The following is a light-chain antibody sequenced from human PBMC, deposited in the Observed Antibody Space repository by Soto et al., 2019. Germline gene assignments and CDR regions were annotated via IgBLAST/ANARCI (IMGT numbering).Light chain of an antibody. Sequence: EIVMTQTPLSLSVTPVQPASISCTSSQSLLHSDGQTYLDWYLQKPGQPPRLLIYDVSNRVSGVPDRFSGSGSVSDFTMKISRVEAEDVGLYYCMQGIQLQLTVGGGTKVEIK. J-gene: IGKJ4*01. CDR2: DVS. CDR1: QSLLHSDGQTY. V-gene: IGKV2D-29*01. CDR3: MQGIQLQLT.